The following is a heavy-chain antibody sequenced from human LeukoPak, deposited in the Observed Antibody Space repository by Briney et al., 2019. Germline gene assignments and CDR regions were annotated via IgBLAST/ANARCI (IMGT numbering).Heavy chain of an antibody. V-gene: IGHV4-38-2*01. CDR3: ARVGSGWYNY. Sequence: PSETLSLTCAVSGYSISSGYYWGWIRQPPGKGLEWIGCIYHSGSTYYNPSLKSRVTISVDTSKTQFSLKLSSVTAADTAVYYCARVGSGWYNYWGQGTLVTVSS. J-gene: IGHJ4*02. CDR1: GYSISSGYY. CDR2: IYHSGST. D-gene: IGHD6-19*01.